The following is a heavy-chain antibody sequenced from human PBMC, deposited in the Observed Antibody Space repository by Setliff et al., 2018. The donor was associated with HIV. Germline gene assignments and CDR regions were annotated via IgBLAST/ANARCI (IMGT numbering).Heavy chain of an antibody. CDR1: GGSFYTYA. J-gene: IGHJ3*01. V-gene: IGHV1-69*13. Sequence: ASVKVSCKASGGSFYTYAFTWVRQAPGQGLEWVGGIVPVFRTVNYAQKLQGRVTITADESTSTSYMELNSLTSDDTAVYFCARDPPSSNPTLQYAFDLWGQGTMVTVSS. CDR2: IVPVFRTV. CDR3: ARDPPSSNPTLQYAFDL. D-gene: IGHD4-4*01.